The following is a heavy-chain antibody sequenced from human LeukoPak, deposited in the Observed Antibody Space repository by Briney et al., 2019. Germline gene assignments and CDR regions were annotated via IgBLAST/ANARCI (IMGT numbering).Heavy chain of an antibody. CDR3: ARGPDYGDYGFFDY. V-gene: IGHV1-2*02. Sequence: ASVKVSCKASGYTFTGYHMHWMRQAPGQGLEWMGWINPNSGGTNYAQKFQGRVTMTGDTSISTAYMELSRLRSDDTAVYYCARGPDYGDYGFFDYWGQGTLVTVSS. CDR2: INPNSGGT. CDR1: GYTFTGYH. J-gene: IGHJ4*02. D-gene: IGHD4-17*01.